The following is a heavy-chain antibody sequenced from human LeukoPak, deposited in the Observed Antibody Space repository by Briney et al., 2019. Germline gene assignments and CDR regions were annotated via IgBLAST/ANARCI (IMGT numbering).Heavy chain of an antibody. CDR1: GFTFSSYA. CDR3: ARDYDDTGP. V-gene: IGHV3-30-3*01. CDR2: ISYDRSNK. D-gene: IGHD3-22*01. J-gene: IGHJ5*02. Sequence: SXRLXCAASGFTFSSYAMHWVRQAPGXGLEWVAVISYDRSNKYYADSVKGRFTISRDNAKNALYLQMNSLRAEDTAVYYCARDYDDTGPWGQGTLVTVSS.